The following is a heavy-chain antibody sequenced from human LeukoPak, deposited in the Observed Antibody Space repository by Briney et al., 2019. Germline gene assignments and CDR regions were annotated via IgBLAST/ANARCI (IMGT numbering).Heavy chain of an antibody. Sequence: SVKVSCKASGGTFSSYAISWVRQAPGQGLEWMGRIIPILGIANYAQKFQGRVTMTRDTSTSTVYMELSSLRSEDTAVYYCARVQVPGYCSSTSCPPWYWGQGTLVTVSS. V-gene: IGHV1-69*04. CDR3: ARVQVPGYCSSTSCPPWY. CDR1: GGTFSSYA. J-gene: IGHJ4*02. CDR2: IIPILGIA. D-gene: IGHD2-2*01.